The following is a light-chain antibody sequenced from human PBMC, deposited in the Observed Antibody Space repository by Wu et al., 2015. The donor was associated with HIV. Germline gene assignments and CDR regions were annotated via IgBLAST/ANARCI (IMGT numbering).Light chain of an antibody. V-gene: IGKV3-20*01. J-gene: IGKJ2*01. CDR3: QRYGSSPYT. Sequence: DSVLTQSPGTLSLSPGERATLSCRASQRMSSSYIAWYQQKPGQAPRLLIYGASTRAADIPDRFSGSGSGTDFTLTISRLEPEDFTVYYCQRYGSSPYTFGQGTKLEIK. CDR1: QRMSSSY. CDR2: GAS.